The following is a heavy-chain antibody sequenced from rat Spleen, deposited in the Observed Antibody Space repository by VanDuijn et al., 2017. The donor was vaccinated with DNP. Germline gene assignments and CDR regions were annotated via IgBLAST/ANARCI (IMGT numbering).Heavy chain of an antibody. Sequence: QVQLKESGPGLVQPSQTLSLACTVSGFSLTNYHVHWVRQPSGKGLEWIATMSSGGSTYYNSPLKSRLSISRDTSKNQVFLKMNSLQTEDTAMYFCARYYGYNYYAMDAWGQGTSVTVSS. CDR2: MSSGGST. J-gene: IGHJ4*01. D-gene: IGHD1-9*01. CDR3: ARYYGYNYYAMDA. V-gene: IGHV2-6*01. CDR1: GFSLTNYH.